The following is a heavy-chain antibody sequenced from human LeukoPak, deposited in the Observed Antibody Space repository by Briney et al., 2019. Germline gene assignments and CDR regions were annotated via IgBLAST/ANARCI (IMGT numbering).Heavy chain of an antibody. D-gene: IGHD6-13*01. Sequence: SETLSLTCTVSGGSISSSSYYWGWIRQPPGKGLEWIGSICYSGSTYYNPSLKSRVTISVDTSKNQFSLKLSSVTAADTAVYYCARTYSSSPIDAFDIWGQGTMVTVSS. CDR1: GGSISSSSYY. CDR3: ARTYSSSPIDAFDI. J-gene: IGHJ3*02. V-gene: IGHV4-39*07. CDR2: ICYSGST.